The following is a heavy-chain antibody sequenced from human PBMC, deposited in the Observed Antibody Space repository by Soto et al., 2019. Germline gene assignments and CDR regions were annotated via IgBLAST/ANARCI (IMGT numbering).Heavy chain of an antibody. J-gene: IGHJ6*03. D-gene: IGHD3-9*01. V-gene: IGHV1-3*01. Sequence: ASVKVCCKASGYTFTSYAMHSVRQSPGQRLEWMGWINAGNGNTKYSQKFQGRVTITRDTSASTAYMELSSLRSEGTAVYHCARGSILRYFDWSYYDYIDFCGQRTTVPVSS. CDR2: INAGNGNT. CDR3: ARGSILRYFDWSYYDYIDF. CDR1: GYTFTSYA.